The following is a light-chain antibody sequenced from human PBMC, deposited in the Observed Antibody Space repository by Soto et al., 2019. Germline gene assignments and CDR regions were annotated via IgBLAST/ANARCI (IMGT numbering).Light chain of an antibody. CDR1: QGISNY. Sequence: DIQITQSPSSLSTSVGDRVTITCRASQGISNYLAWYQQQPGKVPKLLIYVASTLQSGVPSRFSGSGSGTDFTLTIRSLQPEDVATYYCQKYNSAPWTFGQGTKVQIK. V-gene: IGKV1-27*01. CDR3: QKYNSAPWT. CDR2: VAS. J-gene: IGKJ1*01.